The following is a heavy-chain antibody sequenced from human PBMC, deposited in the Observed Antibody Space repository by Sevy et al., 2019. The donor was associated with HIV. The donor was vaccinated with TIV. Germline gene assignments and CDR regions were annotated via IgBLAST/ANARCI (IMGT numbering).Heavy chain of an antibody. Sequence: ASVKVSCKASGYTFTGYYMHWVRQAPGQGLEWMGWINPNSGGTNYAQKFQGRVTMIRDTSISTAYMELSRLRSDDTAVYYCASPQQYSSSWYPFDYWGQGTLVTVSS. D-gene: IGHD6-13*01. CDR3: ASPQQYSSSWYPFDY. J-gene: IGHJ4*02. V-gene: IGHV1-2*02. CDR1: GYTFTGYY. CDR2: INPNSGGT.